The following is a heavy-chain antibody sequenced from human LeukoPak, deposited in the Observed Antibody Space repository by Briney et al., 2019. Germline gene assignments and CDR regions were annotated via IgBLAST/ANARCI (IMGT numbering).Heavy chain of an antibody. D-gene: IGHD1-26*01. CDR1: GGTFSSYA. V-gene: IGHV1-69*04. CDR3: ARSGYYYYYGMDV. Sequence: SVKVSCKASGGTFSSYAISWVRQAPGQGLEWMGRIIPILGIANYAQKFQGRVTITADKSTSTAYMELSSLRSDDTAVYYCARSGYYYYYGMDVWGQGTTVTVSS. CDR2: IIPILGIA. J-gene: IGHJ6*02.